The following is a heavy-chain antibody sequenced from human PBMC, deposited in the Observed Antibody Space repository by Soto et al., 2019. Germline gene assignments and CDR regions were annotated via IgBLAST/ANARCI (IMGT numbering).Heavy chain of an antibody. J-gene: IGHJ4*02. CDR1: GYNFAGYW. D-gene: IGHD3-3*01. V-gene: IGHV5-51*01. Sequence: PGESLKISCKVSGYNFAGYWISCVRQMPGKGLELMGIIYPSDSDTRYRPSFQGQVTISADKSISSAYLQWSSLRASDTAMYYCARGGVSTRTFDYWGQGTPVTVSS. CDR2: IYPSDSDT. CDR3: ARGGVSTRTFDY.